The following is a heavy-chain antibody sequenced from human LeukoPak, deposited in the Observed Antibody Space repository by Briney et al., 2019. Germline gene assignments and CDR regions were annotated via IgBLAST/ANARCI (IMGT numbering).Heavy chain of an antibody. V-gene: IGHV1-69*05. CDR1: GGTFSSYA. J-gene: IGHJ6*03. D-gene: IGHD3-22*01. Sequence: SVKVSCKASGGTFSSYAISWLPQAPGQGLEWMGGIIPIFGTANYAQKFQGRVTMTRNTSTSTAYMELSSLRSEDTAGYYCARGIRHYYDSSGRTRRYYYYYMDVWGKGTTVTVSS. CDR3: ARGIRHYYDSSGRTRRYYYYYMDV. CDR2: IIPIFGTA.